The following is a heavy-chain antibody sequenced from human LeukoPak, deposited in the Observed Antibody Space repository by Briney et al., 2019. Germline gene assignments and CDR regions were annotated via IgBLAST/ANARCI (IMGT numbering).Heavy chain of an antibody. Sequence: SETLSLTCTVSGGSISSYYWSWIRQPAGKGLEWIGRIYTSGSTNYNPSLKSRVTISVDTSKNQFSLRLSSVTAADTAVYYCARTRYYYNSRSYGAPYYFDYWGQGTLVTVSS. D-gene: IGHD3-10*01. CDR3: ARTRYYYNSRSYGAPYYFDY. CDR1: GGSISSYY. V-gene: IGHV4-4*07. CDR2: IYTSGST. J-gene: IGHJ4*02.